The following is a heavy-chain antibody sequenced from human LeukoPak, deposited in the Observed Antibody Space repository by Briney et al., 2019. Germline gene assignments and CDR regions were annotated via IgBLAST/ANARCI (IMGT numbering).Heavy chain of an antibody. CDR1: GYTFTSYD. Sequence: ASVKVSCKASGYTFTSYDINWVRQATGQGLEWMGWMNPNSGNTGYAQKFQGRVTMTRNTSISTTYMELSSLRSEDTAVYYCARGGDIVATTHFDYWGQGTLVTVSS. CDR2: MNPNSGNT. CDR3: ARGGDIVATTHFDY. D-gene: IGHD5-12*01. V-gene: IGHV1-8*01. J-gene: IGHJ4*02.